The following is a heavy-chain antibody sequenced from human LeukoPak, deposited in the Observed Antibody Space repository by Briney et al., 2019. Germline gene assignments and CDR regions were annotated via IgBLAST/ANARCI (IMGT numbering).Heavy chain of an antibody. D-gene: IGHD3-10*01. CDR2: IKQDGSEK. CDR1: GFTFSSYA. CDR3: ARDGVPLWFWESDTYYYYYYMYV. J-gene: IGHJ6*03. V-gene: IGHV3-7*01. Sequence: PGGSLRLSCAASGFTFSSYAMSSVRQAPGEGLEWVANIKQDGSEKYYVDSVKGRFTISRDNAKNSLYLQMNSLRAEDTAVYYCARDGVPLWFWESDTYYYYYYMYVWGKGTTVTVSS.